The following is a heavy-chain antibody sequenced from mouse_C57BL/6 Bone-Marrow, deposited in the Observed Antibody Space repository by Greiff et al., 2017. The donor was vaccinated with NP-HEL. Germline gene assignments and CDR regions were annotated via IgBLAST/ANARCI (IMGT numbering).Heavy chain of an antibody. D-gene: IGHD1-1*01. CDR3: ARWGTTVVPFDY. J-gene: IGHJ2*01. CDR1: GYSFTGYY. V-gene: IGHV1-42*01. Sequence: VQLKESGPELVKPGASVKISCKASGYSFTGYYMNWVKQSPEKSLEWIGEINPSTGGTTYNQKFKAKATLTVDKSSSTAYMQLKSLTSEDSAVYYCARWGTTVVPFDYWGQGTTLTVSS. CDR2: INPSTGGT.